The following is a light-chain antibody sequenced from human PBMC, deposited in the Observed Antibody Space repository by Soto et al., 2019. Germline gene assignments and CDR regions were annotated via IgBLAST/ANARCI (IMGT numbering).Light chain of an antibody. Sequence: QSVLTQPASVSGSPGQSITISCTGTSSDVGGYKYVSWYQQHPGKAPKLMIYEVSNRPSGVSNRFSGSKSGNTASLTISGLQAEDEADYYCSSYISSSTHLVFGGGTKLTVL. CDR1: SSDVGGYKY. CDR2: EVS. CDR3: SSYISSSTHLV. J-gene: IGLJ2*01. V-gene: IGLV2-14*01.